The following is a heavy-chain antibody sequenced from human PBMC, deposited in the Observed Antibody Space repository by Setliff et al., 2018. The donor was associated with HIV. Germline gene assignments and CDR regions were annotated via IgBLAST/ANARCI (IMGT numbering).Heavy chain of an antibody. V-gene: IGHV4-34*01. CDR2: INHSGST. CDR3: ARDHGSFDY. D-gene: IGHD3-10*01. Sequence: SETLSLTCTVSGDSISTYYWSWIRQPPGKGLEWIGEINHSGSTNYNPSLKSRVTISVDTSKNQFSLKLSSVTAADTAVYYCARDHGSFDYWGQGTLVTVSS. J-gene: IGHJ4*02. CDR1: GDSISTYY.